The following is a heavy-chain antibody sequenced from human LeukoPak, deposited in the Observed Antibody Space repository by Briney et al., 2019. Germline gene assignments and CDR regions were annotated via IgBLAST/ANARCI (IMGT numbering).Heavy chain of an antibody. J-gene: IGHJ4*02. D-gene: IGHD3-16*01. CDR1: GFTFSSYA. V-gene: IGHV3-30*04. CDR2: ISYDGSNK. Sequence: GGSLRLSCAASGFTFSSYAMHWVRQAPGKGLEWVAVISYDGSNKYYADSVKGRFTISRDNSKNTLYLQMNSLRAEDTAVYYCARDRRGGDFDYWGQGTLVTVSS. CDR3: ARDRRGGDFDY.